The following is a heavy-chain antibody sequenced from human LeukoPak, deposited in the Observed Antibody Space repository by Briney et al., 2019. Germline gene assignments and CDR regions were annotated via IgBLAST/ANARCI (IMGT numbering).Heavy chain of an antibody. V-gene: IGHV3-30*02. CDR1: GFTLSSYG. J-gene: IGHJ4*02. CDR3: AKDSTAMGLYYFDY. CDR2: IRYDGSNK. Sequence: PGGALRLSCAASGFTLSSYGMHWVRQAPGKGLEGVAFIRYDGSNKYYADSVKGRFTISRDNSKNTLYLQMNSLRAEDTAVYYCAKDSTAMGLYYFDYWGQGTLVTVSS. D-gene: IGHD5-18*01.